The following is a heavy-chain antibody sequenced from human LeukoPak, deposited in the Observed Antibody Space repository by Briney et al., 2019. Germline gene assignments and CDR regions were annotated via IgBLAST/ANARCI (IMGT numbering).Heavy chain of an antibody. CDR1: GDSVSSNSAA. J-gene: IGHJ4*02. Sequence: SQTLSHTCAISGDSVSSNSAAWNWIRQSPSRGLEWLGRTYYRSKWYNDYAVSVKSRITINPDTSKNQFSLQLNSVTPEDTAVYYCARDRTHYDSSGYYYEFDYWGQGTLVTVSS. V-gene: IGHV6-1*01. CDR3: ARDRTHYDSSGYYYEFDY. D-gene: IGHD3-22*01. CDR2: TYYRSKWYN.